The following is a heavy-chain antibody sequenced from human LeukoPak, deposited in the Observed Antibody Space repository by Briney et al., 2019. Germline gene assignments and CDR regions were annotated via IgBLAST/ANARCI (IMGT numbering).Heavy chain of an antibody. CDR1: GFSFSINA. V-gene: IGHV3-23*01. CDR2: ISGIGDTL. CDR3: TNLPTY. J-gene: IGHJ4*02. Sequence: GGSLRLSCVASGFSFSINAMIWVRQAPGKGLEWVSGISGIGDTLFYSDPVRGRFTISRDNSKNTLYLQMDSLRPEDTAVYYCTNLPTYWGQGTLVTVSS.